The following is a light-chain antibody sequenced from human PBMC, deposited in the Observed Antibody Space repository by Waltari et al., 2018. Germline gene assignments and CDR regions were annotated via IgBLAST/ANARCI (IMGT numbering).Light chain of an antibody. J-gene: IGKJ5*01. CDR3: QQYYRYIT. V-gene: IGKV1-13*02. CDR1: QGISSA. CDR2: ETS. Sequence: AIQLTQSPSSLAASVGDRVTITCRASQGISSAVAWYQQKPGKAPKLLIYETSTLESGVPSRFSGSGSGTEFTLTISSLQPDDFASYYCQQYYRYITFGQGTRLEIK.